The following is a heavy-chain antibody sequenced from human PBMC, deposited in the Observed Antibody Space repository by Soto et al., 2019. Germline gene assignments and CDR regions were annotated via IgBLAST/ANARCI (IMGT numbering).Heavy chain of an antibody. CDR3: ATRPLRVRGGNLYYFDY. CDR1: GGTFSSYA. CDR2: IIPIFGTA. D-gene: IGHD3-10*01. Sequence: QVQLVQSGAEVKKPGSSVKVSCKASGGTFSSYAISWVRQAPGQGLEWMGGIIPIFGTANYAQKFQGRVTITADESPSTAYMELSSLRSEDTAVYYCATRPLRVRGGNLYYFDYWGQGTLVTVSS. J-gene: IGHJ4*02. V-gene: IGHV1-69*01.